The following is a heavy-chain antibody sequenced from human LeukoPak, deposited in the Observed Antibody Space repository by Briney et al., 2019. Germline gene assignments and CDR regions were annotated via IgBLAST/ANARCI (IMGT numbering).Heavy chain of an antibody. CDR3: ARDRSMSGWYIDL. D-gene: IGHD2/OR15-2a*01. V-gene: IGHV3-33*01. J-gene: IGHJ2*01. CDR1: GFTFSSYG. CDR2: IWYDGSNK. Sequence: GGSLRLSCAASGFTFSSYGMHWVRQAPGKGLEWVAVIWYDGSNKYYPDSVQGRFTISRDNSKNTLYLQVNSLRAEDTAVYYCARDRSMSGWYIDLWGRGTVVTVSA.